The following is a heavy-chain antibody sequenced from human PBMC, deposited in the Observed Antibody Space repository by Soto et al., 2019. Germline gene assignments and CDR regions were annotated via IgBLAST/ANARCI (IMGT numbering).Heavy chain of an antibody. D-gene: IGHD3-10*01. Sequence: ASVKVSCKASGYTFTSYYMHWGRQAPGQGLEWMGIINPSGGSTSYAQKFQGRVTMTTDTSTSTAYMELRSLRSDDTAVYYCARDAMNMVRGVITYYYGMDVWGQ. J-gene: IGHJ6*02. CDR2: INPSGGST. CDR3: ARDAMNMVRGVITYYYGMDV. V-gene: IGHV1-46*01. CDR1: GYTFTSYY.